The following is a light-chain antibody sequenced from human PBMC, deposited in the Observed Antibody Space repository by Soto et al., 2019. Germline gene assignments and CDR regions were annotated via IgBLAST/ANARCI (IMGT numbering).Light chain of an antibody. CDR1: QSVTSSS. CDR2: GAS. CDR3: RHHRFSPPADT. J-gene: IGKJ2*01. Sequence: EIVLTQSPGTLSLSPGERATLSCRASQSVTSSSLAWYQKKPDPAPRLLIYGASSRASGIPDWFSGSGCGTGLTLTISRLEPEDFAVYYCRHHRFSPPADTLGQGTKVEIK. V-gene: IGKV3-20*01.